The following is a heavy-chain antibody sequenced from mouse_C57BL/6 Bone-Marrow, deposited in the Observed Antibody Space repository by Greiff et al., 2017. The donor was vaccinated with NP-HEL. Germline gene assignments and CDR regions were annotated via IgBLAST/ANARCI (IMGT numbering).Heavy chain of an antibody. Sequence: EVQRVESGGGLVKPGGSLKLSCAASGFTFSSYAMSWVRQTPEKRLEWVATISDGGSYTYYPDNVKGRFTISRDNAKNNLYLQMSHLKSEDTAMYYCARGPPYYSPAWFAYWGQVTLVTVAA. CDR3: ARGPPYYSPAWFAY. V-gene: IGHV5-4*01. D-gene: IGHD2-12*01. CDR2: ISDGGSYT. J-gene: IGHJ3*01. CDR1: GFTFSSYA.